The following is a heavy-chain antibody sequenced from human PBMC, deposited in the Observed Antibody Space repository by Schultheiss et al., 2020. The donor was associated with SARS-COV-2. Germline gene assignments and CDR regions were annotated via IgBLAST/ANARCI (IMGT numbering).Heavy chain of an antibody. CDR1: GGSFSGYY. CDR3: ARGCLNSISWFYYYYGMDV. D-gene: IGHD6-13*01. Sequence: SETLSLTCAVYGGSFSGYYWSWIRQPPGKGLEWIGEINHSGSTNYNPSLKSRVTISVDTSKNQFSLKLSSVTAADTAVYYFARGCLNSISWFYYYYGMDVWGQGTTVTVSS. J-gene: IGHJ6*02. CDR2: INHSGST. V-gene: IGHV4-34*01.